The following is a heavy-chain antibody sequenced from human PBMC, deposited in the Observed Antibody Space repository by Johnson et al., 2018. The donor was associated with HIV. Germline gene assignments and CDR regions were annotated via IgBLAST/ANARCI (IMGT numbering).Heavy chain of an antibody. D-gene: IGHD4-23*01. J-gene: IGHJ3*02. V-gene: IGHV3-30*03. CDR3: ARAHPFYGGNSEGAFDI. Sequence: QMLLVESGGGVVRPGGSLRLSCAASGFTFDDYGMSWVRQAPGKGLEWVAVISYDGSNKYYADSVKGRFTISRDNSKNTLYLQMNSLRAQDTALYYCARAHPFYGGNSEGAFDIWGQGTMVTVSS. CDR1: GFTFDDYG. CDR2: ISYDGSNK.